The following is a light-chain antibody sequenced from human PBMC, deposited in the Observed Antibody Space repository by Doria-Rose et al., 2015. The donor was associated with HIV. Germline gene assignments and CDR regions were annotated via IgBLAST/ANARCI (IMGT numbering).Light chain of an antibody. CDR2: DGS. J-gene: IGKJ1*01. V-gene: IGKV3-20*01. CDR1: QSFSSTY. CDR3: HQYGTSWT. Sequence: TQSPGTLSLSPGERATLSCRASQSFSSTYLAWYRQKPGQAPSLLIYDGSTRATGIPDRFSASGSRTDFTLTINRLEPEDSALYYCHQYGTSWTFGQGTKVEI.